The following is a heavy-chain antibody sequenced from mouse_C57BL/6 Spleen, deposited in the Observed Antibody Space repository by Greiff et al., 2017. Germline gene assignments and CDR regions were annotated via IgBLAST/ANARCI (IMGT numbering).Heavy chain of an antibody. D-gene: IGHD1-1*01. CDR1: GYTFTSYW. CDR2: IDPSDSYT. CDR3: ARAKATPRRYFDV. Sequence: QVQLQQPGAELVKPGASVKLSCKASGYTFTSYWMQWVKQRPGQGLEWIGEIDPSDSYTNYNQKFKGKATVTVDTSSSTAYMQLSSLTSEDSAVYYCARAKATPRRYFDVWGTGTTVTVSS. V-gene: IGHV1-50*01. J-gene: IGHJ1*03.